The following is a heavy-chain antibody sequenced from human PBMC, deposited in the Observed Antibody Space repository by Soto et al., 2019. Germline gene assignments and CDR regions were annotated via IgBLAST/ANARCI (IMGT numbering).Heavy chain of an antibody. CDR1: GYSISSGYY. CDR3: ARGEHIVVVTAFDY. V-gene: IGHV4-38-2*01. Sequence: SETLSLTCEVSGYSISSGYYWGWIRQPPGKGLEWIGSIYHSGSTYYNPSLKSRVTISVDTSKNQFSVRLSSVTAADTAVYYCARGEHIVVVTAFDYW. D-gene: IGHD2-21*02. J-gene: IGHJ4*01. CDR2: IYHSGST.